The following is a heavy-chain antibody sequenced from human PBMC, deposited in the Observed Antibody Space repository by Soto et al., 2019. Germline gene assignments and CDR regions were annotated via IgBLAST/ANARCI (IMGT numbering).Heavy chain of an antibody. CDR2: INHSGST. V-gene: IGHV4-34*01. J-gene: IGHJ4*02. D-gene: IGHD5-18*01. CDR1: GGSFIGYY. Sequence: SEALSLTCAVYGGSFIGYYWSWILQPPWKGLEWIGEINHSGSTNYNPSLKSRVTISVDTSKNQFSLKLSSVTAADTAVYYCARGLGGSIYTAMVHFDYWGQGTLVTVSS. CDR3: ARGLGGSIYTAMVHFDY.